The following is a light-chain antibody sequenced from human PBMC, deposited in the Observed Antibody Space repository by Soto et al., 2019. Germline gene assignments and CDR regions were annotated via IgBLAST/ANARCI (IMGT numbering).Light chain of an antibody. J-gene: IGKJ1*01. V-gene: IGKV3-15*01. CDR3: QQHNVWPAT. CDR2: GAS. CDR1: QSVSSK. Sequence: EIVVTQSPATLSVSPGEGATLSCRASQSVSSKLAWYQQKPGQAPRLLIYGASTRATGIPARFSGSGSGTEFTLIISSLQSEDSAVYYCQQHNVWPATFGQGTKVDI.